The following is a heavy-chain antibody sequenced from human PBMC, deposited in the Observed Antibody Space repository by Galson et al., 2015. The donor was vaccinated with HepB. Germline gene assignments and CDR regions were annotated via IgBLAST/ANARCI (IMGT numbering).Heavy chain of an antibody. J-gene: IGHJ4*02. CDR3: SRVTDCSGTICNDY. CDR1: GFTFGDYA. V-gene: IGHV3-49*03. D-gene: IGHD2-2*01. Sequence: SLRLSCAASGFTFGDYAMNWFRQAPGKGLEWIGFKRSNTYGGTTEYAASVKGRFTVSRDDSKSMAYLEMNSLKTEDTAVYYCSRVTDCSGTICNDYWGQGTLVTVSS. CDR2: KRSNTYGGTT.